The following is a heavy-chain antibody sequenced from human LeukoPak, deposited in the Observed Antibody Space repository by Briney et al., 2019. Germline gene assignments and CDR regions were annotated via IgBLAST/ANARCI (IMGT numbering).Heavy chain of an antibody. V-gene: IGHV4-59*08. D-gene: IGHD5-18*01. CDR1: GGSISSYY. CDR2: IYYSGST. Sequence: SETLSLTCTVSGGSISSYYWSWIRQPPGKGLEWIGYIYYSGSTNYNPSLKSRVTISVDTSKNQLSLKLSSVTAADTAVYYCARLYSYGPGGGDYWGQGTLVTVSS. CDR3: ARLYSYGPGGGDY. J-gene: IGHJ4*02.